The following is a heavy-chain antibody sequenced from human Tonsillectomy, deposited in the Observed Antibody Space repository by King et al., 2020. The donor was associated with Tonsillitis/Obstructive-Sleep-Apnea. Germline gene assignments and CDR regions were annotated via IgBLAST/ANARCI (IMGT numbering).Heavy chain of an antibody. D-gene: IGHD3-10*01. V-gene: IGHV1-46*01. CDR1: GYTFTRYY. Sequence: QLVQSGAEVKTPGASVKVSCKASGYTFTRYYIHWVRQARGQGLEGMGIINPSDGITTYAQKFQGRVTMTTDTSAGTVYLQLSSLRSEDTAVYYCARDDVVDRDLDSWGQGTLVTVSS. CDR2: INPSDGIT. CDR3: ARDDVVDRDLDS. J-gene: IGHJ5*01.